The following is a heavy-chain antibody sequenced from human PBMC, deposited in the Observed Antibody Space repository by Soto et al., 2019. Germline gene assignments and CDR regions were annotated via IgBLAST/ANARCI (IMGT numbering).Heavy chain of an antibody. J-gene: IGHJ6*02. Sequence: PGESLKISCKGSGYSFTSYWIGWVRQMPGKGLEWMGIIYPGDSDTRYSPSFQGQVTISADKSISTAYLQWSSLKASDTAMYYCASTDIVATSGMDVWGQGTTVTVSS. CDR3: ASTDIVATSGMDV. D-gene: IGHD5-12*01. CDR2: IYPGDSDT. CDR1: GYSFTSYW. V-gene: IGHV5-51*01.